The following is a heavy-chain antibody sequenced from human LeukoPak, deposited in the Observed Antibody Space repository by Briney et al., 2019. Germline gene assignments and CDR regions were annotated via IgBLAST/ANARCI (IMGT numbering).Heavy chain of an antibody. Sequence: GGSLRLSCAASGFTFRDYYMSWIRQAPGKGLEWVSYIFSGSLIYYADSVKGRFTISRDNAENSLSLRMNSLRAEDTAVYYCARAYGDHGKYYFDFWGQGTLVSVSS. CDR1: GFTFRDYY. CDR2: IFSGSLI. D-gene: IGHD4-17*01. V-gene: IGHV3-11*01. CDR3: ARAYGDHGKYYFDF. J-gene: IGHJ4*02.